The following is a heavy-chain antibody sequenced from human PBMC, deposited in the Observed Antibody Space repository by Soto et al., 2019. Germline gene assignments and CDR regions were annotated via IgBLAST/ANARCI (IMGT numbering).Heavy chain of an antibody. CDR1: GFTFDDYT. D-gene: IGHD3-3*01. CDR2: ISWDGGST. V-gene: IGHV3-43*01. CDR3: AKEGKRFFEWLGDYYGMDV. J-gene: IGHJ6*02. Sequence: GGSLRLSCAASGFTFDDYTMHWVRQAPGKGLEWVSLISWDGGSTYYADSVKGRFTISRDNSKNSLYLQMNSLRTEDTALYYCAKEGKRFFEWLGDYYGMDVWGQGTTVTVSS.